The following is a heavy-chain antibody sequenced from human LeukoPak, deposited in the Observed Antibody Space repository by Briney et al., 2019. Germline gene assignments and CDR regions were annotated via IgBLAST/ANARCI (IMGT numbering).Heavy chain of an antibody. CDR3: ARDQAPAYCGGDCYSNWYFDL. CDR1: GFTVSSNY. V-gene: IGHV3-53*01. D-gene: IGHD2-21*01. Sequence: GGSLRLSCAASGFTVSSNYMSWVRQAPGKGLEWVSVIYSGGSTYYADSVKGRFTISRDNSKNTLYLQMNSLRAEDTAVYYCARDQAPAYCGGDCYSNWYFDLWGRGTLVTVSS. J-gene: IGHJ2*01. CDR2: IYSGGST.